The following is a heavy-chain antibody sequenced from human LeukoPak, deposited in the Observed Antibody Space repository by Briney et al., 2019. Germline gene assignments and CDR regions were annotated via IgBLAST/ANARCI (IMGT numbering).Heavy chain of an antibody. CDR3: AKDSRRTSGWYYFDY. V-gene: IGHV3-23*01. J-gene: IGHJ4*02. CDR1: GCTFSSYD. CDR2: ISDSGTRT. Sequence: RPGGSLRLSCAASGCTFSSYDMGSVRQAPGKRLKWVSAISDSGTRTYYADSVRGRYTISRDKFKNTLYMHMNSLRAEDTAVYYCAKDSRRTSGWYYFDYWGQGTLVTVSS. D-gene: IGHD6-19*01.